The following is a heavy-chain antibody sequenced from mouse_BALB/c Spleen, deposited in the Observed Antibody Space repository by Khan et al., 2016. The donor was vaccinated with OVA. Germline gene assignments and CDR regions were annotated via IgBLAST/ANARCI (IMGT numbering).Heavy chain of an antibody. CDR3: ARVGNYWYFDV. V-gene: IGHV9-3-1*01. CDR1: GYTFTNYG. J-gene: IGHJ1*01. D-gene: IGHD2-1*01. Sequence: QIQLVQSGPELKKPGETVKISCKASGYTFTNYGMNWVKQAPGKGLKWMGWINTYTGEPTYGDDLKGRFAFSLETSASTAYLQINNLKNEDTATYFCARVGNYWYFDVWSAETTVTVSS. CDR2: INTYTGEP.